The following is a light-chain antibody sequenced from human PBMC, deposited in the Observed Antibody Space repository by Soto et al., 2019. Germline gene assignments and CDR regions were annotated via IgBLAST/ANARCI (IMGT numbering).Light chain of an antibody. V-gene: IGKV3-20*01. Sequence: EIVLTQSPGTLSLSPGERATLSCRASQSVSSSYLVWYQQRPGQPPRLLIYGTSNRAVGIPDRFTGTGSGTDFTLTIYRLEPEDSAVYYCQQYGSSALTFGGGTKVEIK. J-gene: IGKJ4*01. CDR1: QSVSSSY. CDR2: GTS. CDR3: QQYGSSALT.